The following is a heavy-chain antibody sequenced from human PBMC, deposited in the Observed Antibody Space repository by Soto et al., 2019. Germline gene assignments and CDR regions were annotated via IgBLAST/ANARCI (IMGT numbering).Heavy chain of an antibody. V-gene: IGHV1-3*01. Sequence: ASVKVSCKASGGTFSNYAISWVRQAPGQRLEWMGWINAGNGNTKYSQKFQGRVTITRDTSASTAYMELTSLRSEDTAVYYCARELQGLYYFDYWGQGTLVTVSS. D-gene: IGHD2-15*01. CDR1: GGTFSNYA. CDR2: INAGNGNT. J-gene: IGHJ4*02. CDR3: ARELQGLYYFDY.